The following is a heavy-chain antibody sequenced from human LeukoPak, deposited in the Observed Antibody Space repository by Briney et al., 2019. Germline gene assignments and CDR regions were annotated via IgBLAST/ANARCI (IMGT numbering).Heavy chain of an antibody. D-gene: IGHD1-26*01. Sequence: GGSLRLSYVASGFTFSSYAMSWVRQAPGKGLEWVSGISGSGVSGAGTYYADSVKGRFTISRDNSKNTLYLQMNSLRAEDTAEYYCTKDRWELPKRNYMDVWGKGTTVTVSS. J-gene: IGHJ6*03. CDR1: GFTFSSYA. CDR2: ISGSGVSGAGT. CDR3: TKDRWELPKRNYMDV. V-gene: IGHV3-23*01.